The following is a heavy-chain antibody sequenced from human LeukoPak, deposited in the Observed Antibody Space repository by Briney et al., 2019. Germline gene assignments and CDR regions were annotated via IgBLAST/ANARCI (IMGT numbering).Heavy chain of an antibody. D-gene: IGHD3-22*01. CDR1: GYTFTGYY. V-gene: IGHV1-2*02. CDR2: INPNSGGT. CDR3: AKGDLAYYDSSGYYVTGDY. J-gene: IGHJ4*02. Sequence: ASVKVSCKASGYTFTGYYMHCVRQAPGQGLEWMGWINPNSGGTNYAQKFQGRVTMTRDTSISTAYMELSRLRSDETAVYYCAKGDLAYYDSSGYYVTGDYWGQGTLVTVSS.